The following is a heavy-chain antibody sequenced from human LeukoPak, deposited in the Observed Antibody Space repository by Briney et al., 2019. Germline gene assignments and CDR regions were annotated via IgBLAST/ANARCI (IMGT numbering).Heavy chain of an antibody. Sequence: GASVKVSCKASGGTFSSYAISWVRQAPGQGLEWMGGIIPTFGTANYAQKFQGRVTITTDESTSTAYMELSSLRSEDTAVYYCANGWVVPAAPNNNWFDPWGQGTLVTVSS. CDR1: GGTFSSYA. CDR3: ANGWVVPAAPNNNWFDP. D-gene: IGHD2-2*01. CDR2: IIPTFGTA. J-gene: IGHJ5*02. V-gene: IGHV1-69*05.